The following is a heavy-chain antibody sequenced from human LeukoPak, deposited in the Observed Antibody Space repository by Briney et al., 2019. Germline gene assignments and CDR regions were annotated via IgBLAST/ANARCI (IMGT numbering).Heavy chain of an antibody. Sequence: RGSLRLSCAASAFTFSSYGMHWVRQAPGKGLEWVAVIWYDGSNKYYADSVKGRFTISRDNSKNTLYLQMNSLRAEDTAVYYCARPITMVRGVNNYYGMDVWGQGTTVTVSS. J-gene: IGHJ6*02. V-gene: IGHV3-33*08. D-gene: IGHD3-10*01. CDR2: IWYDGSNK. CDR1: AFTFSSYG. CDR3: ARPITMVRGVNNYYGMDV.